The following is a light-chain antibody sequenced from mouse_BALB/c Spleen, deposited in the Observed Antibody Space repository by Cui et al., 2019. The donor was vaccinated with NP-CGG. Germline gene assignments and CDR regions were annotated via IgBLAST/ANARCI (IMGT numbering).Light chain of an antibody. CDR1: TGPVTTSNY. J-gene: IGLJ1*01. CDR2: GTN. CDR3: ALWSSNDWV. Sequence: QAVVTQESALTTSPGETVTLTCRSNTGPVTTSNYANWVQEKPDHLFTGLVGGTNNRAPGVPARFSGSLIGDKAALTITGAQTEDEAIYFCALWSSNDWVFGGGTKLTVL. V-gene: IGLV1*01.